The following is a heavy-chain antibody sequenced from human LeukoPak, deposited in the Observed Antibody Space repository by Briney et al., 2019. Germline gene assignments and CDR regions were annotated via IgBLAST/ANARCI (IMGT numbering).Heavy chain of an antibody. V-gene: IGHV4-39*01. D-gene: IGHD1-1*01. J-gene: IGHJ4*02. Sequence: SETLSLTCSVVYGGSISSSSYYWGWIRQPPGKGLEWIGSFYYSGSTYYNPSLKSRVTISADTSKNQFSLKLSSVTAADTAVYYCARLWRAAIDYGGQGTLVTVSS. CDR3: ARLWRAAIDY. CDR2: FYYSGST. CDR1: GGSISSSSYY.